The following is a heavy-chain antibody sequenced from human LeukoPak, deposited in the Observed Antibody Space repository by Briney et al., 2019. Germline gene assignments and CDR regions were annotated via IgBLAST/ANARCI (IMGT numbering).Heavy chain of an antibody. J-gene: IGHJ4*02. V-gene: IGHV3-23*01. Sequence: GGSLRLSCAASRFTYSTYVMSWVRQAPGKGLEWVSAISGTSGSTHYADSVKGRFTISRDNSKNTLYLQMNSLRAEDTAVYYCAKGRGSGGNPFFDYWGQGTLVTVSS. D-gene: IGHD2-15*01. CDR2: ISGTSGST. CDR1: RFTYSTYV. CDR3: AKGRGSGGNPFFDY.